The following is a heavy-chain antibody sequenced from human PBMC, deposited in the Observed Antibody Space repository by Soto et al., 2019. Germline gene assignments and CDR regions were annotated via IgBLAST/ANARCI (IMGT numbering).Heavy chain of an antibody. CDR3: ARLRYDSSGYYGDAFDI. V-gene: IGHV3-11*01. D-gene: IGHD3-22*01. CDR2: ISSSGSTI. Sequence: VGSVRLSCAASGFTFSDYYMSWIRQAPGKGLEWVSYISSSGSTIYYADSVKGRFTISRDNAKNSLYLQMNSLRAEDTAVYYCARLRYDSSGYYGDAFDIWGQGTMVTVSS. J-gene: IGHJ3*02. CDR1: GFTFSDYY.